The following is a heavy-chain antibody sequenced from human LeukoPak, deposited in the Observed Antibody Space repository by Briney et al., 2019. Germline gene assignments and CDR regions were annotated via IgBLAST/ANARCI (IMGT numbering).Heavy chain of an antibody. V-gene: IGHV4-39*07. CDR1: GGSISSGSYY. Sequence: SETLSLTCTVSGGSISSGSYYWGWIRQPPGKGLERIGSIYYSGSTYYNPSLKSRITVSLDTSKNQFSLKLSSVTAADTAVYYCARDKTFEVVNFFDYWGQGTLVTVSS. CDR2: IYYSGST. D-gene: IGHD3-3*01. J-gene: IGHJ4*02. CDR3: ARDKTFEVVNFFDY.